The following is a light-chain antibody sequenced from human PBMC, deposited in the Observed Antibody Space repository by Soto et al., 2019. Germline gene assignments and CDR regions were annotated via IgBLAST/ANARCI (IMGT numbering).Light chain of an antibody. J-gene: IGKJ4*01. CDR2: TAS. Sequence: DIQMTQSPSSLSASVGDKVTITCRASQSIGIFLNWYQQKPGKAPQLLIYTASSLQSGVPSRFTASGSGTDFTLTISSLQPEDFANYYCQQSYNIVTFGGGTKVDIK. CDR1: QSIGIF. CDR3: QQSYNIVT. V-gene: IGKV1-39*01.